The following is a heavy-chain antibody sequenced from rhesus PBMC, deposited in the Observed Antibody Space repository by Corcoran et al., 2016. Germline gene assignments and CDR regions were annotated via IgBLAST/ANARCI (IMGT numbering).Heavy chain of an antibody. V-gene: IGHV4-169*02. D-gene: IGHD6-25*01. Sequence: QLQLQESGPGLVKPSETLSVTCAVSGGSISSSYWSWIRQAPGKGLEWIGYIYGRGMSTNTTPSLKSRVTLSVDTSKNQLSLKLSSVTAADTAVYYCARDLRNIAASTTWGQGVLVTVSS. CDR2: IYGRGMST. CDR3: ARDLRNIAASTT. J-gene: IGHJ4*01. CDR1: GGSISSSY.